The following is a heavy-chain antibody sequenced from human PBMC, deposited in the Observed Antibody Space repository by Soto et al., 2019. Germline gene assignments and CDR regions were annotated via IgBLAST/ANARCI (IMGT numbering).Heavy chain of an antibody. J-gene: IGHJ4*02. D-gene: IGHD2-2*01. CDR1: GFTFSSYS. V-gene: IGHV3-23*01. CDR3: ADLSRYCTSSNCD. CDR2: IGTSAST. Sequence: DVRLLESGGGLVQPGGSLRLSCAASGFTFSSYSMSWVRQAPGKGLEWVSTIGTSASTYYGDSVRGRFTISRDNSRNTLYLQLNSLRAEDTAVYYCADLSRYCTSSNCDWGQGNVVTVSS.